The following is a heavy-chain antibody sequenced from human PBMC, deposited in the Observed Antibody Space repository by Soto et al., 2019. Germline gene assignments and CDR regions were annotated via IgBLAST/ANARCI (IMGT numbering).Heavy chain of an antibody. J-gene: IGHJ3*02. D-gene: IGHD3-10*01. Sequence: GGSLRLSCAAPGLIFSNYAMHWVRQAPGKGLEWVAVISRDGSNIYYTDSVKGRFTISRDNSKNTLYLQMNSLRAEDTAVYYCTKDHMGFYGSGSYFSIWGQGTLVTVSS. V-gene: IGHV3-30*18. CDR3: TKDHMGFYGSGSYFSI. CDR2: ISRDGSNI. CDR1: GLIFSNYA.